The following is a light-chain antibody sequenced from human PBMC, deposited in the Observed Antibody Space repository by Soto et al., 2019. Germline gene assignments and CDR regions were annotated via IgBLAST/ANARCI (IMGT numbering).Light chain of an antibody. CDR1: QSVSSSY. J-gene: IGKJ5*01. CDR3: QQHGSSPPVS. CDR2: GAS. Sequence: EIVLTQSPGTLSLSPGERATLSCRASQSVSSSYLAWYQPKPGQAPRLLIYGASSRSTGIPDRFSGSGSGTDSALPLSRREPEDFAGYYCQQHGSSPPVSFEQGLLLEIK. V-gene: IGKV3-20*01.